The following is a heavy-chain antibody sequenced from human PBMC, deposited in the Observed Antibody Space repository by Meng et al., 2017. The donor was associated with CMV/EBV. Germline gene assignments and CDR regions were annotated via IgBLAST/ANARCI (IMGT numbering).Heavy chain of an antibody. Sequence: QGQLNQGGVGWCNPSGNPPPRSAFKGGSLRSYSWGWILQPPGKGLEWIGEINHSGSTNYNPSLKSRVTISVDTSKNQFSLKLSSVTAADTAVYYGARVWVRPAVLRFLKSVRFDPWGQGTLVTVSS. CDR2: INHSGST. CDR1: GGSLRSYS. CDR3: ARVWVRPAVLRFLKSVRFDP. D-gene: IGHD3-3*01. V-gene: IGHV4-34*01. J-gene: IGHJ5*02.